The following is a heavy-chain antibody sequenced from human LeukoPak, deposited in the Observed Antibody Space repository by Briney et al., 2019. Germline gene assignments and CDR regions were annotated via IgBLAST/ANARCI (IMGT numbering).Heavy chain of an antibody. V-gene: IGHV4-34*01. CDR2: INHSGST. CDR3: ARGVHDGYNKPYFDY. CDR1: GGSFSGYY. D-gene: IGHD5-24*01. Sequence: PSETLSLTCAVYGGSFSGYYWSWIRQPPGKGLEWIGEINHSGSTNYNPSLKSRVTISVDTSNNRFSLKLRSVTAADTAVYYCARGVHDGYNKPYFDYWGQGTLVAVSS. J-gene: IGHJ4*02.